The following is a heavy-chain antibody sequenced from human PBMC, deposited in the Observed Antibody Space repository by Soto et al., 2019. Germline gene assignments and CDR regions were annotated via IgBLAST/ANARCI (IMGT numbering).Heavy chain of an antibody. D-gene: IGHD5-18*01. CDR1: GFTISNAW. J-gene: IGHJ4*02. V-gene: IGHV3-15*07. CDR2: IKTKTEGGTT. Sequence: EVQLVESGGGLVKPGGSLRLSCAASGFTISNAWMSWVRQAPGMVLEWVGRIKTKTEGGTTDYAAPVRDRFTISTDDSKNTLYLQMNSLKTEDTAVYYCTRFPRGYSYVDCWGQGTLVTVSS. CDR3: TRFPRGYSYVDC.